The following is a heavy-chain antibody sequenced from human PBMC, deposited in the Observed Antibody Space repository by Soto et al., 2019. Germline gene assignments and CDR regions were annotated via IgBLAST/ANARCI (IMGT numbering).Heavy chain of an antibody. D-gene: IGHD1-1*01. J-gene: IGHJ6*02. CDR2: IYWDEDK. CDR1: GFSLNTNGMG. CDR3: AGWNDGSGLDV. Sequence: QITLKESGPTLVRPTQTLTLTCSFSGFSLNTNGMGVGWIRQPPGKALEWLAFIYWDEDKRYSPSLKTRLTVTTDTSKNEVVLTLTNMDPLATGTYCGAGWNDGSGLDVWGQGTTVTVSS. V-gene: IGHV2-5*02.